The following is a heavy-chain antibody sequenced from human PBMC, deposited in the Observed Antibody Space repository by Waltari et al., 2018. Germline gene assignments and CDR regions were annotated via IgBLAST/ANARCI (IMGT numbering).Heavy chain of an antibody. CDR2: FAPEDGET. V-gene: IGHV1-24*01. CDR3: ATIVGEQGIAARPPDY. Sequence: QVQLVQSGAEVKKPGASVKVSCKVSGYTLTELSMHWVRQAPGKGLEWMGGFAPEDGETIYAQKFQGRVTMTEDTSTDTAYMELSSLRSEDTAVYYCATIVGEQGIAARPPDYWGQGTLVTVSS. CDR1: GYTLTELS. J-gene: IGHJ4*02. D-gene: IGHD6-6*01.